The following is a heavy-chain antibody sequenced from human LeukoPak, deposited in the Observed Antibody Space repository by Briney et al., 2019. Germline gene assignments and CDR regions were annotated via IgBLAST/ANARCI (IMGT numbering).Heavy chain of an antibody. CDR3: ARSYSSSWLQGWFDP. D-gene: IGHD6-13*01. V-gene: IGHV5-51*01. Sequence: PGESLKISCKGPGYSFTTSWIGWVRQMPGKGLEWMGIVFPADSDTRYSPSFQGQVTFSADKSISTAYLQWSSLKASDSAMYYCARSYSSSWLQGWFDPWGQGTLVTVSS. J-gene: IGHJ5*02. CDR1: GYSFTTSW. CDR2: VFPADSDT.